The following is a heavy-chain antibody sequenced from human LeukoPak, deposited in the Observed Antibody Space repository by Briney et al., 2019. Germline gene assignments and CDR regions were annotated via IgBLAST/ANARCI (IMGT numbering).Heavy chain of an antibody. CDR1: GFTFSSYA. CDR2: ISGSGGST. Sequence: GGSLRLSCAASGFTFSSYAMSWVRRAPGKGLEWVSAISGSGGSTYYADSVKGRFTISRDNSKNTLYLQMNSLRAEDTAVYYCARLVDTAMVGSFQHWGQGTLVTVSS. CDR3: ARLVDTAMVGSFQH. D-gene: IGHD5-18*01. J-gene: IGHJ1*01. V-gene: IGHV3-23*01.